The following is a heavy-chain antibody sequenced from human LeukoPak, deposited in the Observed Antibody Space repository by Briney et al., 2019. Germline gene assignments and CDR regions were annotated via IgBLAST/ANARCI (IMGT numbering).Heavy chain of an antibody. J-gene: IGHJ6*02. CDR3: ARGDGSGSYYNGMDV. D-gene: IGHD3-10*01. Sequence: GESLKVSCKGSGYSFTSYWIGWVRQMPGNGLEWMGIIYPGDSDTRYSPSFQGQVTISADKSISTAYLQWSSLKASDTAMYYCARGDGSGSYYNGMDVWGQGTTVTVSS. CDR1: GYSFTSYW. V-gene: IGHV5-51*01. CDR2: IYPGDSDT.